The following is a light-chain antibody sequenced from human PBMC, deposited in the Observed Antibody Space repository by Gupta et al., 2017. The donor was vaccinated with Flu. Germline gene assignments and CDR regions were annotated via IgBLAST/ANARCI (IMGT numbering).Light chain of an antibody. CDR3: QQYNGGPRIT. Sequence: ATLSESPGERATISCRASQSVCINLAWYQQKPGQAPSLLIYGASTRATGIPARFSGSGSGTEFTLTISSLQSADSAVYYCQQYNGGPRITFGHGTRLEIK. CDR2: GAS. J-gene: IGKJ5*01. CDR1: QSVCIN. V-gene: IGKV3-15*01.